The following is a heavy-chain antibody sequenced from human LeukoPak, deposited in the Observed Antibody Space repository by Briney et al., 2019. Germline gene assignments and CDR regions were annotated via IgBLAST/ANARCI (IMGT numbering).Heavy chain of an antibody. CDR1: GFTFSDYY. CDR3: ASIYCSGGSCYSAPFDY. D-gene: IGHD2-15*01. J-gene: IGHJ4*02. CDR2: ISSSGSTI. V-gene: IGHV3-11*04. Sequence: KPGGSLRLSCAASGFTFSDYYMSWIRQAPGKGLEWVSYISSSGSTIYYADSVKGRFTISRDSAKNSLYLQMNSLRAEDTAVYYCASIYCSGGSCYSAPFDYWGQGTLVTVSS.